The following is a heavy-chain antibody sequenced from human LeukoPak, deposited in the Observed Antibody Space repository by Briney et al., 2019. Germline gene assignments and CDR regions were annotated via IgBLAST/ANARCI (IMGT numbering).Heavy chain of an antibody. CDR3: AAFYYDPAY. CDR1: GFTFRTYW. CDR2: ISGDGRST. D-gene: IGHD3-22*01. V-gene: IGHV3-74*01. J-gene: IGHJ4*02. Sequence: GGSLRLSCAASGFTFRTYWRHWVRQAPGKGLIWVSRISGDGRSTSYADSVKGRFTISRDNAKNTLYLQMHSLRAEDMAVYYCAAFYYDPAYWGQGTLVTVSS.